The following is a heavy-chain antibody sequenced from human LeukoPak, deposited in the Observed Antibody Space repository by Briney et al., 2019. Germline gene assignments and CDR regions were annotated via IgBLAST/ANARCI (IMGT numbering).Heavy chain of an antibody. CDR1: GGTFNRYA. Sequence: SVKVSCKASGGTFNRYAISWVRQAPGQGLEWMGGIIPIIGTVNYAQKFQGRVTITADESTSTAYMELSSLRSEDTAVYYCARDGGPLIFGVVTRWVNWFDPWGQGTLVTVSS. CDR3: ARDGGPLIFGVVTRWVNWFDP. D-gene: IGHD3-3*01. J-gene: IGHJ5*02. CDR2: IIPIIGTV. V-gene: IGHV1-69*13.